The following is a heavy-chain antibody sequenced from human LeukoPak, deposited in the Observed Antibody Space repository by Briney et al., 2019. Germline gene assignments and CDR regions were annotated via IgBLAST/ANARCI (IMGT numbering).Heavy chain of an antibody. D-gene: IGHD6-6*01. CDR2: MNPHSGNT. CDR1: GYTFTSYD. Sequence: ASVKVSCKASGYTFTSYDINWVRQATGQGLEWMGWMNPHSGNTGYAQKFQGRVTMTRNTSISTAYMELSSLRSEDTAVYYCASYSSSSLYYYYGMDVWGQGTTVTVSS. CDR3: ASYSSSSLYYYYGMDV. V-gene: IGHV1-8*01. J-gene: IGHJ6*02.